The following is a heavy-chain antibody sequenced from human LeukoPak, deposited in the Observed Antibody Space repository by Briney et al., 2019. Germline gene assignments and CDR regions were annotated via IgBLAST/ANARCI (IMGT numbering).Heavy chain of an antibody. CDR3: ARDWAPSLAGGKNWFDL. CDR1: GGTFSRYA. Sequence: SVKVSCKASGGTFSRYAISWVRQAPGQGLEWMGSIIPILGIANYAQKFQGRVTITADKSTSTAYMELSSLRSEDTAVYYCARDWAPSLAGGKNWFDLWGQGTLVTVSS. V-gene: IGHV1-69*04. D-gene: IGHD4-23*01. J-gene: IGHJ5*02. CDR2: IIPILGIA.